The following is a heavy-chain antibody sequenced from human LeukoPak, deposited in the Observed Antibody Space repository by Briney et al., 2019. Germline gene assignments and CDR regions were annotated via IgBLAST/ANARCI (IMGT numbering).Heavy chain of an antibody. CDR1: GGSISSGGYY. CDR3: ARDPSLRSTKTGGMDV. CDR2: IYYSGST. V-gene: IGHV4-31*03. Sequence: PSETLSLTCTVSGGSISSGGYYWSWIRQHPGKGLEWIGYIYYSGSTYYNPSLKSRVTISVDTSKNQFSLKLSSVTAADTAVHYCARDPSLRSTKTGGMDVWGQGTTVTVSS. J-gene: IGHJ6*02. D-gene: IGHD3-16*01.